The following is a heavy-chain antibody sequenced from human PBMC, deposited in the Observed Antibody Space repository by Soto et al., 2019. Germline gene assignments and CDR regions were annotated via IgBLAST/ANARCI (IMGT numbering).Heavy chain of an antibody. V-gene: IGHV3-53*04. J-gene: IGHJ6*03. CDR2: IYSGGST. D-gene: IGHD1-7*01. CDR3: ASNNWNFFSAPQYYMDV. Sequence: GGSLRLSCAASGFTVSSNYMSWVRQAPGKGLEWVSVIYSGGSTYYADSVKGRFTISRHNSKNTLYLQMNSLRAEDTAVYYCASNNWNFFSAPQYYMDVWGKGTTVTVSS. CDR1: GFTVSSNY.